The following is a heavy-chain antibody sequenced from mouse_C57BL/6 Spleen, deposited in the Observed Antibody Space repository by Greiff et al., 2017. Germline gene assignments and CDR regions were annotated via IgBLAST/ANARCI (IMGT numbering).Heavy chain of an antibody. D-gene: IGHD3-2*02. CDR3: TGDSSGYVPFDY. CDR2: IRLKSDNYAT. CDR1: GFTFSNYW. J-gene: IGHJ2*01. Sequence: EVKLVESGGGLVQPGGSMKLSCVASGFTFSNYWMNWVRQSPEKGLEWVAQIRLKSDNYATHYAESVKGRFTISRDDSKSSVYLQMNNLRAEDTGIYYCTGDSSGYVPFDYWGQGTTLTVSS. V-gene: IGHV6-3*01.